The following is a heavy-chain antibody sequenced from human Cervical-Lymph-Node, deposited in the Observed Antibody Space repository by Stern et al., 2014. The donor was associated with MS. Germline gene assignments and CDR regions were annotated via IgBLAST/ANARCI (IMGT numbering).Heavy chain of an antibody. CDR2: IVVGSGNT. J-gene: IGHJ5*02. CDR3: AAGYDSFNWFDP. Sequence: VQLVQSGPEVKKPGTSVKVSCKASGFTFTSSAMQWVRQARGQSLEWIGWIVVGSGNTNSAQKFQERVTIARDMSTSTAYMELSSLRSEDTAVYYCAAGYDSFNWFDPWGQGTLVTVSS. V-gene: IGHV1-58*02. CDR1: GFTFTSSA. D-gene: IGHD3-9*01.